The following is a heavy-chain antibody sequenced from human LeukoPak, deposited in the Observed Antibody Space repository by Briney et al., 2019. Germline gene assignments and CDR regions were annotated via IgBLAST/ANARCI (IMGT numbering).Heavy chain of an antibody. CDR1: GYTFTSYY. CDR2: INPSGGTT. Sequence: ASVKVSCKASGYTFTSYYMHWVRQAPGQGLEWRGIINPSGGTTTYAQKFQGRVTMTRDTSTSTVYMELSSLRSEDTAVYYCARDPSSQNWFDPWGQGTLVTVSS. V-gene: IGHV1-46*01. J-gene: IGHJ5*02. CDR3: ARDPSSQNWFDP.